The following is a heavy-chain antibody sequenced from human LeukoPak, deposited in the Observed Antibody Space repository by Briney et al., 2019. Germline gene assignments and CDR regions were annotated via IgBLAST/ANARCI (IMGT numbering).Heavy chain of an antibody. D-gene: IGHD6-6*01. CDR1: GFTFSDAW. J-gene: IGHJ5*02. V-gene: IGHV3-9*03. CDR3: ARDQYSRSSGWFDP. Sequence: GGSLRLSCGASGFTFSDAWMSWVRQAPGKGLEWVSGLSWNSNIIGYADSVKGRFTISRDNAKNSLYLQMNSLRPEDMAFYYCARDQYSRSSGWFDPWGQGILVTVSS. CDR2: LSWNSNII.